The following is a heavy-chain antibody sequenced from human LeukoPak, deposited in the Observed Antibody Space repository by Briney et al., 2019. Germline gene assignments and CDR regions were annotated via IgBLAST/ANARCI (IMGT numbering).Heavy chain of an antibody. CDR2: IYYSGST. Sequence: SETLSLTGTVSGGSISSYYWSWIRQPPGKGLEWMGYIYYSGSTNYNPSLQSRITISVDTSKNQSSLKLSSVTAADTAVYYCARAKYYDFWSGYYRDYYYYYMDVWGKGTTVTVSS. D-gene: IGHD3-3*01. V-gene: IGHV4-59*01. CDR1: GGSISSYY. J-gene: IGHJ6*03. CDR3: ARAKYYDFWSGYYRDYYYYYMDV.